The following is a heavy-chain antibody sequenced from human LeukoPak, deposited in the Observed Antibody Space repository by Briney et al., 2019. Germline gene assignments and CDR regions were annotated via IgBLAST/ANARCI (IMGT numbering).Heavy chain of an antibody. Sequence: GASVKVSCKASGYTFTSYDINWVRQAPGQGLEWMGWINPNSGGTNYAQKFQGRVTMTRDTSISTAYMELSRLRSDDTAVYYCARDYYDSSGYYGRTTDWYFDLWGRGTLVTVSS. D-gene: IGHD3-22*01. CDR3: ARDYYDSSGYYGRTTDWYFDL. J-gene: IGHJ2*01. CDR1: GYTFTSYD. CDR2: INPNSGGT. V-gene: IGHV1-2*02.